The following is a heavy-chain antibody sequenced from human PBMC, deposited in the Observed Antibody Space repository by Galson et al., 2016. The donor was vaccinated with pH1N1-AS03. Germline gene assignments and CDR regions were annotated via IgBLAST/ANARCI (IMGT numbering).Heavy chain of an antibody. V-gene: IGHV3-48*03. J-gene: IGHJ4*02. Sequence: SLRPSCAASGFAFRSHSMNWVRQAPGKGLEWISYITGVGVTMYGDSVRGRFFLSSDNAKNSVSLPMNSLRAEDTAIYYCTRDSTDTYFDFDFWGQGTLVTVSS. D-gene: IGHD2/OR15-2a*01. CDR3: TRDSTDTYFDFDF. CDR1: GFAFRSHS. CDR2: ITGVGVT.